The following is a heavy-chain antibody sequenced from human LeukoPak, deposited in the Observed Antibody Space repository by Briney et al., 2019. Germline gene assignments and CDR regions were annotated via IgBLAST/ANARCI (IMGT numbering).Heavy chain of an antibody. J-gene: IGHJ4*02. D-gene: IGHD5-12*01. CDR1: GFTFSSYG. Sequence: PGGSLRLSCAASGFTFSSYGMHWVRQAPGKGLEWVAVISYDGSNKYYADSVKGRFTISRDNSKNTLYLQMNSLRVEDTAVYYCAKRRAELMGVATIDDWGQGTLVTVSS. V-gene: IGHV3-30*18. CDR2: ISYDGSNK. CDR3: AKRRAELMGVATIDD.